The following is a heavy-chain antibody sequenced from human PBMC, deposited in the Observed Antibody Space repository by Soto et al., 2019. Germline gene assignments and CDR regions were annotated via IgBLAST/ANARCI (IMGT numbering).Heavy chain of an antibody. CDR3: ARQGSNEDYYYGMDV. Sequence: QVQLVQSGAEVKKPGSSVKVSCKASGGTFSSYAINWVRQAPGQGLEWMGGIIRIFGTPDYAQRFQGRVTIAAEESTSTAYMELSSLRSEDTAVYYCARQGSNEDYYYGMDVWGQGTTVTVSS. CDR2: IIRIFGTP. V-gene: IGHV1-69*12. CDR1: GGTFSSYA. J-gene: IGHJ6*02. D-gene: IGHD3-10*01.